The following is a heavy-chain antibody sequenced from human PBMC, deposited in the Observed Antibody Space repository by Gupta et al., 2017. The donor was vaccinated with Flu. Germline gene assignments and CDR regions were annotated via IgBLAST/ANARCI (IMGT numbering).Heavy chain of an antibody. CDR1: GGSFSGYY. Sequence: QVQLQQWGAGLLKPSETLSLTCAVYGGSFSGYYWSWIRQPPGKGLEWIGEINHSGSTNYNPSLKSRVTISVDTSKNQFSLKLSSVTAADTAVYYCARLRSPSYYYYGMDVWGQGTTVTVSS. CDR2: INHSGST. V-gene: IGHV4-34*01. CDR3: ARLRSPSYYYYGMDV. D-gene: IGHD3-3*01. J-gene: IGHJ6*02.